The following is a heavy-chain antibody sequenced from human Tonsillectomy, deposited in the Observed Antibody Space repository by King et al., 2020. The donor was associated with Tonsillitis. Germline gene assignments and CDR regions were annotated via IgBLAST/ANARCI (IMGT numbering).Heavy chain of an antibody. V-gene: IGHV3-23*04. CDR3: AKGSGNYYFDY. J-gene: IGHJ4*02. D-gene: IGHD2-15*01. CDR1: GFTFSNYG. Sequence: VQLVEAGGGLVQPGGSLRLSCAASGFTFSNYGMSWVRQAPGKGVEWVSTIDHSGRTTYYADSVKGRFTISRDNSKNTLHLQMNSLRVEDTAVYYCAKGSGNYYFDYWGQGTVVTVSS. CDR2: IDHSGRTT.